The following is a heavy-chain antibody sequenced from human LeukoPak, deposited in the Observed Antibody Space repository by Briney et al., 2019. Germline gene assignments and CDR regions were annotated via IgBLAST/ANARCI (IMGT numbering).Heavy chain of an antibody. Sequence: ASVKVSFKASGYTFTVYYMHWVRQAPGQGLEWMGWINPNSGGTNYAQKFQGRVTMTRDTSISTAYMELSRLRSDDTAVYYCARRRWLGYYYYGMDVWGQGTTVTVSS. CDR3: ARRRWLGYYYYGMDV. D-gene: IGHD5-12*01. J-gene: IGHJ6*02. CDR1: GYTFTVYY. CDR2: INPNSGGT. V-gene: IGHV1-2*02.